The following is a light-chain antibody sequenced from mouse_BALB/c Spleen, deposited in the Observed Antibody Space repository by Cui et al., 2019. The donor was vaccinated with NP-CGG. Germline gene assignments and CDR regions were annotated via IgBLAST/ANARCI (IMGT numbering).Light chain of an antibody. Sequence: QAVANQESALTTSPGEIVTLTCRSSTGAVTTSNYANWVQEKPDHLFTGLIGGTNNRAPGVPARFSGSLIGDKAALTITGAQTEDEAIYFCALWYSNHWVFGGGTKLTVL. V-gene: IGLV1*01. CDR1: TGAVTTSNY. CDR2: GTN. CDR3: ALWYSNHWV. J-gene: IGLJ1*01.